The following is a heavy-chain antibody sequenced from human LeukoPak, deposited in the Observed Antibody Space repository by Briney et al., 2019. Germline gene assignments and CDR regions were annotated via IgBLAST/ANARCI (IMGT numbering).Heavy chain of an antibody. CDR1: GGSFSGYY. J-gene: IGHJ4*02. CDR3: AKVPFWYDSTRVLFDY. CDR2: ISGSGGST. D-gene: IGHD3-22*01. V-gene: IGHV3-23*01. Sequence: ETLSLTCAVYGGSFSGYYWSWVRQAPGKGLEWVSAISGSGGSTYYADSVKGRFTISRDNSKNTLYLQMNSLRAEDTAVYYCAKVPFWYDSTRVLFDYWGQGTLVTVSS.